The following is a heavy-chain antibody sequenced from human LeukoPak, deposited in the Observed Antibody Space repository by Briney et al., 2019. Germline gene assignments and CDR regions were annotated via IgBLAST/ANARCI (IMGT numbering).Heavy chain of an antibody. V-gene: IGHV3-23*01. CDR1: GFTFSSYA. Sequence: GGSLRLSCAASGFTFSSYAMSWVRQAPGKGLEWVSAISGSGGSTYYADSVKGRFTISRDNSKNTLYLQMNSLRAADTAVYYCAKVPWIQLWPTHRDLYYFDYWGQGTLVTVSS. J-gene: IGHJ4*02. CDR3: AKVPWIQLWPTHRDLYYFDY. D-gene: IGHD5-18*01. CDR2: ISGSGGST.